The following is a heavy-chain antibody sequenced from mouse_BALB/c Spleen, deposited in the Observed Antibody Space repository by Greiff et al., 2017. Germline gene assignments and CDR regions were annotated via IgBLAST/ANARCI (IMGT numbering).Heavy chain of an antibody. V-gene: IGHV1-4*01. CDR3: ARTDGYSYYAMDY. CDR1: GYTFTSYT. CDR2: INPSSGYT. D-gene: IGHD2-3*01. J-gene: IGHJ4*01. Sequence: QVQLKESGAELARPGASVKMSCKASGYTFTSYTMHWVKQRPGQGLEWIGYINPSSGYTNYNQKFKDKATLTADKSSSTAYMQLSSLTSEDSAVYYCARTDGYSYYAMDYWGQGTSVTVSS.